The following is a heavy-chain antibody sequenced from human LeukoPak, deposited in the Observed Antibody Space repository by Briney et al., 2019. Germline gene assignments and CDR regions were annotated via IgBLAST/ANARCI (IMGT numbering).Heavy chain of an antibody. D-gene: IGHD4-17*01. CDR1: GFTFSGYS. CDR2: IRTSKYI. V-gene: IGHV3-21*01. CDR3: ARDSYGDSDFDH. J-gene: IGHJ4*02. Sequence: GGSLRLSCAASGFTFSGYSMNWVRQAPGKGLEWVSSIRTSKYIYYADSVKGRFTISRDNAKNSLYLHMNSLRAEDTAIYYCARDSYGDSDFDHWGRGTLVTVSS.